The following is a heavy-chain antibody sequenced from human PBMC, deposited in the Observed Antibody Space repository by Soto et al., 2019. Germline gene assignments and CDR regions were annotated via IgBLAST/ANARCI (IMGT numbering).Heavy chain of an antibody. J-gene: IGHJ6*02. Sequence: GGSLRLSCAASGFTVSSNYMSWVRQAPGKGLEWISIIYSAGNTYYADSVKGRFTISRDNSKNTLYLQMNSLGAEDTAVYYCARDGAAARRHHYYYGTDVWGQGTTVTVSS. CDR2: IYSAGNT. D-gene: IGHD6-6*01. CDR3: ARDGAAARRHHYYYGTDV. V-gene: IGHV3-66*01. CDR1: GFTVSSNY.